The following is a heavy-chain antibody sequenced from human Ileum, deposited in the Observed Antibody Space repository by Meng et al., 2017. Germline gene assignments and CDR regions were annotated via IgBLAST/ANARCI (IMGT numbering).Heavy chain of an antibody. CDR3: ANFDWNDGKTCD. J-gene: IGHJ4*02. CDR1: GFTFSSYA. D-gene: IGHD1-1*01. V-gene: IGHV3-23*05. Sequence: EGKFGQSGGGLGPPGGCLRLSCPAFGFTFSSYAMSWVRQVPGKGLEWVSAISTSGSNTYYADSFRGRFTISRDNSKNTLFLQMNSLRVDDTAVYYCANFDWNDGKTCDWGQGTLVTVSS. CDR2: ISTSGSNT.